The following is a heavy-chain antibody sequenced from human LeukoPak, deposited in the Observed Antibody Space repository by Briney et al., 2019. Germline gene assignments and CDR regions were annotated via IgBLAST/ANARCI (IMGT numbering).Heavy chain of an antibody. D-gene: IGHD3-22*01. V-gene: IGHV3-21*01. Sequence: SGGSLRLSCAASGFTFSSYSMNWVRQAPGKGLEWVSSISSSSSYIYYADSVKGRFTISRDNAKNSLYLQMNSLRAEDTAVYYCARVQGYDSPFDYWGQGTLVTVSS. CDR1: GFTFSSYS. CDR2: ISSSSSYI. J-gene: IGHJ4*02. CDR3: ARVQGYDSPFDY.